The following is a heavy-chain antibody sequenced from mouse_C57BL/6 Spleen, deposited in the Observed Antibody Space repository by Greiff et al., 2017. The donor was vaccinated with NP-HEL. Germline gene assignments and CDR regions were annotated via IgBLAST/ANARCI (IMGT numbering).Heavy chain of an antibody. CDR2: ILPGSGST. Sequence: QVTLKVSGAELMKPGASVKLSCKATGYTFTGYWIEWVKQRPGHGLEWIGEILPGSGSTNYNEKFKGKATFTADTASNTTYMQLSSLTTEDSAIYYCARKGYYYAMDYWGQGTSVTVSS. D-gene: IGHD3-3*01. CDR3: ARKGYYYAMDY. V-gene: IGHV1-9*01. CDR1: GYTFTGYW. J-gene: IGHJ4*01.